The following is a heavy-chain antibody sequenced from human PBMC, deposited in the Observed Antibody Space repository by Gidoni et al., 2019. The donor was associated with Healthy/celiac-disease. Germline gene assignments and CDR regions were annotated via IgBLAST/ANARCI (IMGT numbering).Heavy chain of an antibody. CDR2: ISYDGSNK. V-gene: IGHV3-30*18. D-gene: IGHD2-15*01. CDR3: AKETRYCSGGSCYPRKFDY. CDR1: SSYG. J-gene: IGHJ4*02. Sequence: SSYGMHWVRQAPGKGLEWVAVISYDGSNKYYADSVKGRFTISRDNSKNTLYLQMNSLRAEDTAVYYCAKETRYCSGGSCYPRKFDYWGQGTLVTVSS.